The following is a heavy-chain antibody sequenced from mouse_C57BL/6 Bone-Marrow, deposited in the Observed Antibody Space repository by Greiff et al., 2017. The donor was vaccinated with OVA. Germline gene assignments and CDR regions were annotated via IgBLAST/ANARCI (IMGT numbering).Heavy chain of an antibody. J-gene: IGHJ3*01. D-gene: IGHD1-1*01. CDR3: TRKRSSLAWFAY. CDR2: IDPETGGT. Sequence: QVHVKQSGAELVRPGASVTLSCKASGYTFTDYELHWVKQTPVHGLEWIGAIDPETGGTAYNQKFKGKAILTADKSSSTAYMELRSLTSEDSAVYYCTRKRSSLAWFAYWGQGTLVTVSA. V-gene: IGHV1-15*01. CDR1: GYTFTDYE.